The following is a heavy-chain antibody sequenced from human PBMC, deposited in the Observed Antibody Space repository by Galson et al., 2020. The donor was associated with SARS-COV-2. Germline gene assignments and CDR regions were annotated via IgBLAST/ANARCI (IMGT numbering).Heavy chain of an antibody. CDR3: LSYSSTRDNY. CDR2: MSSTGGTS. D-gene: IGHD6-19*01. J-gene: IGHJ4*02. Sequence: GGSLRLSCSASGLTFSDYAMHWVRQAPGKGLQYVSAMSSTGGTSFYADSVNGRFTMSRDNSKNTFYLQMTGLRVEDTAFYYCLSYSSTRDNYWGQGTLVTVSS. CDR1: GLTFSDYA. V-gene: IGHV3-64D*09.